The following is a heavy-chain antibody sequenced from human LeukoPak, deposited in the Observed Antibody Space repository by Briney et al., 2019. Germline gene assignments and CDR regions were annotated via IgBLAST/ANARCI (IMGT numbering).Heavy chain of an antibody. D-gene: IGHD6-6*01. Sequence: GASVKVSCKVSGYTLTELSMHWVRQAPGKGLEWMGGFDPEDGETIYAQKFQGRVTMTEDTSTDTAYMELSSLRSEDTAVYYCATDLGSSSYEPFDYWGQGTLVTVSS. CDR1: GYTLTELS. J-gene: IGHJ4*02. CDR2: FDPEDGET. V-gene: IGHV1-24*01. CDR3: ATDLGSSSYEPFDY.